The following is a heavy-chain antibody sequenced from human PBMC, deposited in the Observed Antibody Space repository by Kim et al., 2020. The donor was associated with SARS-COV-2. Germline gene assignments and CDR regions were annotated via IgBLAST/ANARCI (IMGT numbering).Heavy chain of an antibody. CDR3: ARALTAMVKFDY. Sequence: NSDQSLKGRVTISVDPSKNQFSLKLSSVTAADTAVYYCARALTAMVKFDYWGQGTLVTVSS. V-gene: IGHV4-34*01. J-gene: IGHJ4*02. D-gene: IGHD5-18*01.